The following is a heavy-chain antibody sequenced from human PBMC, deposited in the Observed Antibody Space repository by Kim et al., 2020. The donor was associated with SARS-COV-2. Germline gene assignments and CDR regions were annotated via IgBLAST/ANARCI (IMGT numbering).Heavy chain of an antibody. D-gene: IGHD6-19*01. CDR3: ARDLLSKVRQWLALREEDYYYYGMDV. CDR1: GYTFTSYA. V-gene: IGHV7-4-1*02. CDR2: INTNTGNP. J-gene: IGHJ6*02. Sequence: ASVKVSCKASGYTFTSYAMNWVRQAPGQGLEWMGWINTNTGNPTYAQGFTGRFVFSLDTSVSTAYLQISSLKAEDTAVYYCARDLLSKVRQWLALREEDYYYYGMDVWGQGTTVTVSS.